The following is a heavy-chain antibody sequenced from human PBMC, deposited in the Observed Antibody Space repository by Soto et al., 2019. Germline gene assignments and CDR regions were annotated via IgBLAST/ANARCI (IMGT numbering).Heavy chain of an antibody. J-gene: IGHJ4*02. Sequence: GGSLRLSCAASGFAFSTNAMNRVRQAPGKGLEWVSTISYSAANTYYADSAKGRLTISRDNSKNTLYLQMSSLRAEDTAVYYCARGLPIDYWGPGTLVTVSS. CDR1: GFAFSTNA. CDR2: ISYSAANT. V-gene: IGHV3-23*01. CDR3: ARGLPIDY.